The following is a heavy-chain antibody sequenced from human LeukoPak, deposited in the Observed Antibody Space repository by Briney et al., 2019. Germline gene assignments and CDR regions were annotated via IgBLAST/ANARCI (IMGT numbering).Heavy chain of an antibody. Sequence: SQTLSLTCAISGDSVSSNSNAWNWVRQSPSRGLEWLGRTYYRSKWYIGYAVSVKSRMTINPDTTKNQFSLQLNSVTPEDTAIYYCARARPKNLFDCWGQGTVVTVSS. CDR1: GDSVSSNSNA. CDR2: TYYRSKWYI. V-gene: IGHV6-1*01. J-gene: IGHJ4*02. CDR3: ARARPKNLFDC. D-gene: IGHD2/OR15-2a*01.